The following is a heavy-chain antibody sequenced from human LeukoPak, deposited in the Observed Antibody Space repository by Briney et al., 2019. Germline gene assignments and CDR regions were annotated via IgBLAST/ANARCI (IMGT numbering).Heavy chain of an antibody. V-gene: IGHV3-53*01. Sequence: GGSLTLSCAASGFTVSGTHMSWLRQAPGKGLEWVSAMYTGGTTYYADSVAGRFTVSRDNSKNTLYLHMNSLRVEDAAVYYCAKDEATSGGGLASWGQGTLVSVSS. J-gene: IGHJ4*02. CDR1: GFTVSGTH. CDR3: AKDEATSGGGLAS. CDR2: MYTGGTT. D-gene: IGHD3-16*01.